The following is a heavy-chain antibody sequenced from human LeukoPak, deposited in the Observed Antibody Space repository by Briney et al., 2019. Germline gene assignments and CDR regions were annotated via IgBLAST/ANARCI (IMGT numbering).Heavy chain of an antibody. CDR1: GGSFSGYY. CDR2: INHSGST. Sequence: SETLSLTCAVYGGSFSGYYWSWIRQPPGKGLEWIGEINHSGSTNYNPSLKSRVTISVDTSKNQFSLQLNSVTPEDTAVYYCAREASITGVVAATGFDFDYWGQGTLVTVSS. CDR3: AREASITGVVAATGFDFDY. V-gene: IGHV4-34*01. D-gene: IGHD2-15*01. J-gene: IGHJ4*02.